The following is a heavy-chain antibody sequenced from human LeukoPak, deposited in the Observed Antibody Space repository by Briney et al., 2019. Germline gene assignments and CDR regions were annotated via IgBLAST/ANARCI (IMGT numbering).Heavy chain of an antibody. D-gene: IGHD6-13*01. CDR2: IYTSGST. J-gene: IGHJ3*02. CDR1: GGSISSYY. Sequence: SETLSLTCTVSGGSISSYYWSWIRQPAGKGLEWIGRIYTSGSTNYNPSLKSRVMSVDTSKNQFSLKLSSVTAADTAVYYCARDGAATIPNAFDIWGQGTMVTVSS. V-gene: IGHV4-4*07. CDR3: ARDGAATIPNAFDI.